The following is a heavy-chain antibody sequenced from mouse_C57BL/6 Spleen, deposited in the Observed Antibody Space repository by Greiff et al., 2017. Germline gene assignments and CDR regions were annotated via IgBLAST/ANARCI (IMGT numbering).Heavy chain of an antibody. CDR1: GYSFTSYY. Sequence: QVHVKQSGPELVKPGASVKISCKASGYSFTSYYIHWVKQRPGQGLEWIGWIYPGSGNTKYNEKFKGKATLTADTSSSTAYMQLSSLTSEDSAVYYCARWGFYYFDYWGQGTTLTVSS. CDR2: IYPGSGNT. CDR3: ARWGFYYFDY. J-gene: IGHJ2*01. V-gene: IGHV1-66*01. D-gene: IGHD3-1*01.